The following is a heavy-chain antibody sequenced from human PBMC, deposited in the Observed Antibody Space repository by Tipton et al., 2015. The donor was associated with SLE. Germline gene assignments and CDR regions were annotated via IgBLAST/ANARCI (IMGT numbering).Heavy chain of an antibody. Sequence: QVQLVQSGEEVKKPGASVKVSCKASGHTFTSYGINWVRQAPGQGLEWMGWINAYKGHTYHAQKFQGRVTMTTDTSTSTVYMELRNLRSDDTAVCYCGMAAGVLNALDIWGQGTNVTVSS. CDR2: INAYKGHT. D-gene: IGHD6-13*01. CDR3: GMAAGVLNALDI. J-gene: IGHJ3*02. V-gene: IGHV1-18*01. CDR1: GHTFTSYG.